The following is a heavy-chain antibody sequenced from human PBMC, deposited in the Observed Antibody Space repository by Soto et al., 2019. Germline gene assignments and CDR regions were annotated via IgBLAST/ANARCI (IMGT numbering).Heavy chain of an antibody. V-gene: IGHV4-39*01. J-gene: IGHJ4*02. CDR1: GGSITRNNHF. CDR2: IQYGWTT. D-gene: IGHD6-19*01. CDR3: ARLGSSGWYQGSYFDY. Sequence: QLQLQESGPGLVKASETLSLTCTVSGGSITRNNHFWGWIRQSPGKGLEWIGSIQYGWTTNYNPSLKSRVIMSAETSKNQFPLIMNSVTAADTAVYYCARLGSSGWYQGSYFDYWGQGTLVTVSS.